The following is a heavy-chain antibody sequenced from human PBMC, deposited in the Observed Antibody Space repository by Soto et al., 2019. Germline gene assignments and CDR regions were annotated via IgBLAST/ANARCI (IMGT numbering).Heavy chain of an antibody. V-gene: IGHV3-48*02. CDR2: ISSSSSII. D-gene: IGHD3-22*01. Sequence: EVQLVESGGGLVQPGGSLRLSCAASGFTFSTYKMNWVRQAPGKGLEWVSYISSSSSIIYYADSVKGRFTISRDNAKNSLYLQMNSLRDEDTAVYYCARDAYDYDDTSGYYRHWGQGTLVTVSS. CDR3: ARDAYDYDDTSGYYRH. J-gene: IGHJ4*02. CDR1: GFTFSTYK.